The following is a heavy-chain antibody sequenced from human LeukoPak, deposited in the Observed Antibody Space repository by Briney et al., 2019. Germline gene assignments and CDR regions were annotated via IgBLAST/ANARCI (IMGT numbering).Heavy chain of an antibody. Sequence: ASVKVSCKASGYTFTSYGISWVRQAPGQGLEWMGWISAYNGNTNYAQKLQGRVTMTTDTSTSTAYMELRSLRSDDTAVYYCAGLAYCGGDCYSQSVFDYWGQGTLVTVSS. CDR2: ISAYNGNT. D-gene: IGHD2-21*02. CDR3: AGLAYCGGDCYSQSVFDY. CDR1: GYTFTSYG. V-gene: IGHV1-18*01. J-gene: IGHJ4*02.